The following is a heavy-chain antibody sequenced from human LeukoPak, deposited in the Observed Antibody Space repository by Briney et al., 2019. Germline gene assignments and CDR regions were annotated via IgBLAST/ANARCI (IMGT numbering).Heavy chain of an antibody. CDR1: GNTLTESA. V-gene: IGHV1-24*01. Sequence: ASVKVSCKVSGNTLTESAVHWVRQAPGKGLEWMGGFDREDGEIVYAQKFKGRVTLTEDTSTDTAYMELSSLRSEDTAVYYCAREAVAGTGFDYWGQGTLVTVSS. J-gene: IGHJ4*02. CDR2: FDREDGEI. CDR3: AREAVAGTGFDY. D-gene: IGHD6-19*01.